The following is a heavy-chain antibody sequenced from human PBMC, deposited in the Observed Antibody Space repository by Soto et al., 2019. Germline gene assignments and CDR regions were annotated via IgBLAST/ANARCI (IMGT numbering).Heavy chain of an antibody. Sequence: RASVKVSCKASGYTFTSYAMHWVRQAPGQRLEWMGWINAGNGNTKYSQKFQGRVTITRDTSASTAYMELSSLRSEDTAVYYCARNSGSYSSFYYYYGMDVWGQGATVTV. CDR2: INAGNGNT. CDR1: GYTFTSYA. CDR3: ARNSGSYSSFYYYYGMDV. D-gene: IGHD1-26*01. V-gene: IGHV1-3*01. J-gene: IGHJ6*02.